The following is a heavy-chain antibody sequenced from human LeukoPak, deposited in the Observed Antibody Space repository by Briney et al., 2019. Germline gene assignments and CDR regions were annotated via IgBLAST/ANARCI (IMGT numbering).Heavy chain of an antibody. V-gene: IGHV3-23*01. Sequence: GGSLRLSCAASGFSFSRNAMTWVRQAPGMGLEWVSSVIDSGKDRYYAGSVKGRFTISRDNSKDTLYLQMNSLRVEDTAVYYCAKGVVDRGADCWGQGTLVTVSS. CDR3: AKGVVDRGADC. CDR2: VIDSGKDR. J-gene: IGHJ4*02. D-gene: IGHD2-15*01. CDR1: GFSFSRNA.